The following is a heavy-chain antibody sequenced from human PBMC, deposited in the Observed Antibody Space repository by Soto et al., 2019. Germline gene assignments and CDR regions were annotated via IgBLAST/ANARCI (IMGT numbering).Heavy chain of an antibody. V-gene: IGHV1-18*01. D-gene: IGHD3-22*01. J-gene: IGHJ3*02. CDR3: GRSRSGYFQDALDI. Sequence: QVQLVQSGAEVKKPGASVKVSCKASGYTFTSYGISWVRQAPGQGLEWMGWISAYNGNSNYAQKLQGRVTMTTDTSMSTAYMELRCLRSDGRAVYDCGRSRSGYFQDALDIWGEGTMVTVSS. CDR2: ISAYNGNS. CDR1: GYTFTSYG.